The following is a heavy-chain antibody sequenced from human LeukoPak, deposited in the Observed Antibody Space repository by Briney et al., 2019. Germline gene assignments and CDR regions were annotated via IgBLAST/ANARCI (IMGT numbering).Heavy chain of an antibody. D-gene: IGHD6-19*01. Sequence: VASVKVSCKASGYDFTSVGITWVRRAPGQGLEWMGWISPYNGNTRYAQKFQGRVAMTTDTSTTTAYMELMGLRFNDTAVYYCARAGSGSGWYFDYWGQGTLVTVSS. J-gene: IGHJ4*02. CDR1: GYDFTSVG. CDR3: ARAGSGSGWYFDY. CDR2: ISPYNGNT. V-gene: IGHV1-18*01.